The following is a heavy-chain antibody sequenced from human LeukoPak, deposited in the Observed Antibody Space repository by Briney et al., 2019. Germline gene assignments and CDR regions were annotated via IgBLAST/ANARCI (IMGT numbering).Heavy chain of an antibody. CDR1: GDFISSHNYY. V-gene: IGHV4-39*07. Sequence: SETLSLTCTVSGDFISSHNYYWVWVRQPPGKGLEWIGSIYYGGNTDYNPSLKSRVTISVDTSKNQFSLKLSSVTAADTAVYYCARDRGLGTMVRGVLLGPSSWFDPWGQGTLVTVSS. CDR2: IYYGGNT. D-gene: IGHD3-10*01. J-gene: IGHJ5*02. CDR3: ARDRGLGTMVRGVLLGPSSWFDP.